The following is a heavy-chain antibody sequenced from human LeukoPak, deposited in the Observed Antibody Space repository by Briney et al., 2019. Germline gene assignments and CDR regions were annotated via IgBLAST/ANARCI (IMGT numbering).Heavy chain of an antibody. CDR2: IKSKPDGGII. Sequence: GGSLRLSCAASGFTFTNAWMNWVRQAPGKGLEWVGRIKSKPDGGIIDYAAPVKGRFTISRDNAKNSLYLQMNSLRAEDTVVYYCARFVRGYYYFDYWGQGTLVTVSS. D-gene: IGHD1-1*01. V-gene: IGHV3-15*01. J-gene: IGHJ4*02. CDR3: ARFVRGYYYFDY. CDR1: GFTFTNAW.